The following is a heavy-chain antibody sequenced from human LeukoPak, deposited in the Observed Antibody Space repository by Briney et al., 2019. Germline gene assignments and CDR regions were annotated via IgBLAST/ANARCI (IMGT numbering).Heavy chain of an antibody. CDR2: IKQDGSEK. V-gene: IGHV3-7*01. CDR1: GFTFSSYG. CDR3: ATTDDSSGYYYGASDAFDI. D-gene: IGHD3-22*01. J-gene: IGHJ3*02. Sequence: GGSLRLSCAASGFTFSSYGMSWVRQAPGKGLEWVANIKQDGSEKYYVDSVKGRFTISRDNAKNSLYLQMNSLRAEDTAVYYCATTDDSSGYYYGASDAFDIWGQGTMVTVSS.